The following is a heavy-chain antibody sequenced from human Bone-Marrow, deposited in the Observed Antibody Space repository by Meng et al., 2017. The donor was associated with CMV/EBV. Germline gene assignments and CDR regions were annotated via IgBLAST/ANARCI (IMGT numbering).Heavy chain of an antibody. CDR2: IYPGDSDT. V-gene: IGHV5-51*01. CDR3: ARGPSIAAQYYYYGMDV. Sequence: GESLKISCKGSGYSFTSYWIGWVRQMPGKGLEWMGIIYPGDSDTRYSPSFQGQVTISADKSISTAYLQWSSLKASDTAMNYCARGPSIAAQYYYYGMDVWGQGTTVTVSS. CDR1: GYSFTSYW. J-gene: IGHJ6*02. D-gene: IGHD6-6*01.